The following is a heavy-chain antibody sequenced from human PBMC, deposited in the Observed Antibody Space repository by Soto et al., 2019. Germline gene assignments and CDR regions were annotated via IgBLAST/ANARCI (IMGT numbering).Heavy chain of an antibody. CDR3: AKMMGATLYFYDGMDV. J-gene: IGHJ6*02. CDR1: GFTFSSYA. Sequence: GGSLRLSCAASGFTFSSYAMSWVRQAPGKGLEWVSAISGSGGSTYYAASVKGRFTISRDNSKNTLYLKMNSLRAEDTAVYYCAKMMGATLYFYDGMDVWGQGTTVTVSS. D-gene: IGHD1-26*01. V-gene: IGHV3-23*01. CDR2: ISGSGGST.